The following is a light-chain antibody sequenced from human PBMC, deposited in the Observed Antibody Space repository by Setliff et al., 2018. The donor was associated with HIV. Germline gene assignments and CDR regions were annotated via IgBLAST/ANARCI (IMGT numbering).Light chain of an antibody. J-gene: IGLJ1*01. CDR1: SSDVGGFNF. V-gene: IGLV2-14*03. CDR3: TSYANSSTYI. CDR2: DVT. Sequence: PASMSGSPGQSITVSCTGTSSDVGGFNFVSWYQQHPGKAPRLMIYDVTNRPSGVSNRFSGSKSGNTASLTISGLQAEDEADYYCTSYANSSTYIFGTGTKVTVL.